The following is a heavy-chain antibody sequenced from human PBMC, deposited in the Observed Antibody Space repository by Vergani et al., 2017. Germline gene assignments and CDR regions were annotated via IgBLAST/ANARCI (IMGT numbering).Heavy chain of an antibody. V-gene: IGHV4-59*12. CDR3: ARDNRVPTGFLDSSSSRRDYYYGMDV. CDR1: GGSISSYY. Sequence: QVQLQESGPGLVKPSETLSLTCTVSGGSISSYYWSWIRQPPGKGLEWIGEINHSGSTNYNPSLKSRVTISVDTSKNQFSLKLSSVTAADTAVYYCARDNRVPTGFLDSSSSRRDYYYGMDVWGQGTTVTVSS. D-gene: IGHD6-6*01. J-gene: IGHJ6*02. CDR2: INHSGST.